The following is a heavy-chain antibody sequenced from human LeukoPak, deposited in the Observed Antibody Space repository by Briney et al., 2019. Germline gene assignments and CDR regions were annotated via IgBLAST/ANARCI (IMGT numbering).Heavy chain of an antibody. Sequence: HGGSLRLSYAASRYTLELYGISCVRQAPGKGLEWVSGINWNGGSTGYADSVKGRFTISRDSAKNSLYLQMNSLRGDHTDLYYCVRAWAYDILTGSFDYWGQGTLVTVSS. J-gene: IGHJ4*02. CDR2: INWNGGST. V-gene: IGHV3-20*03. CDR3: VRAWAYDILTGSFDY. CDR1: RYTLELYG. D-gene: IGHD3-9*01.